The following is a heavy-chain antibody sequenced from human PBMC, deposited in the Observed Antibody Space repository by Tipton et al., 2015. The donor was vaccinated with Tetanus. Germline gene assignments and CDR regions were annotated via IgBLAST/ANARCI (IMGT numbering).Heavy chain of an antibody. CDR3: ARGGSHFDY. Sequence: QSGPEVKKPGASVKVSCKTSGYTFTSYDINWVRQATGQGLEWMGWMNPDNGSTGSAQKFQGRVTMTRDSSINTAYLELSSLRSDDAALYYCARGGSHFDYWGQGTLVTVSS. D-gene: IGHD1-26*01. V-gene: IGHV1-8*01. J-gene: IGHJ4*02. CDR1: GYTFTSYD. CDR2: MNPDNGST.